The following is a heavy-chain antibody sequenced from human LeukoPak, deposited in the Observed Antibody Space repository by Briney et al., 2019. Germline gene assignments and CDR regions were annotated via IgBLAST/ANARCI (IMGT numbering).Heavy chain of an antibody. D-gene: IGHD5-18*01. V-gene: IGHV3-48*01. J-gene: IGHJ4*02. Sequence: PGGSLRLSCAASGFTFSSYSMNWVRQAPGKGLEWVSYISSSSSTIYYADSVKGRFTISRDNAKNSLYLQMNSLRAEDTAVYYCPKGNGYSYGRYYFDYWGQGTLVTVSS. CDR1: GFTFSSYS. CDR3: PKGNGYSYGRYYFDY. CDR2: ISSSSSTI.